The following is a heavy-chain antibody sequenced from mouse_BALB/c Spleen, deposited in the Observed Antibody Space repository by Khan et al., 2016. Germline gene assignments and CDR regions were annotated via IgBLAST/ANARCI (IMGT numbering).Heavy chain of an antibody. CDR1: GLKIKDTY. J-gene: IGHJ2*01. CDR3: ARMARM. CDR2: IDPSTGNT. Sequence: VQLQQSGAELVKSGDTVKLSCTASGLKIKDTYMHWLKQWPEQGLEWIGWIDPSTGNTKYDPKFQGKATLSAETSSNTAYLQISSLKSADTAVYYCARMARMWGQGTTLTVSS. V-gene: IGHV14-3*02.